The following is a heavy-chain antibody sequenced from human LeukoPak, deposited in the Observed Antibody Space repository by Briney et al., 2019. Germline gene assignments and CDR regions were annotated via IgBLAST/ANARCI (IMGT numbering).Heavy chain of an antibody. D-gene: IGHD3-22*01. Sequence: SETLSLTCTVSGGSISSYYWSWIRQPPGKGLEWIGYIQYSGTSNYNPSLKSRVTISVDTSKNQFSLKLTSVTAADTAVYYCARSVFTTSSHPYFCDHWGQGTLVTVSS. CDR1: GGSISSYY. CDR2: IQYSGTS. J-gene: IGHJ4*02. CDR3: ARSVFTTSSHPYFCDH. V-gene: IGHV4-59*01.